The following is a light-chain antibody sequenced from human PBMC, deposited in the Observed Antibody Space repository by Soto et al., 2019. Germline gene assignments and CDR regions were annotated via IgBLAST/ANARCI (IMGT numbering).Light chain of an antibody. J-gene: IGLJ1*01. CDR3: AAWDDSLSGYV. CDR2: RNN. Sequence: QSVLTQPPSASGTPGQRVTISCSGSSSNIGSNYVYWYQQLPGTAPKLLIYRNNQRPSGVPDRFSGSKSGTSASLAISGLRSEDEADYYCAAWDDSLSGYVFGRGTKVIVL. CDR1: SSNIGSNY. V-gene: IGLV1-47*01.